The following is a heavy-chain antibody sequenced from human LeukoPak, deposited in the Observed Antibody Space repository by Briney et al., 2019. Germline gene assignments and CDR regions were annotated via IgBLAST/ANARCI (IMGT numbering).Heavy chain of an antibody. CDR1: GDSISRNNY. CDR2: ISHSGNT. V-gene: IGHV4-4*02. J-gene: IGHJ6*04. CDR3: ARNAYYCIDV. Sequence: SGTLSLTCVVSGDSISRNNYWSWVRQPPGKGLEWIGEISHSGNTNYNPSLKSRVTISVDKSKNQFSLNLNSVTAADTAVYFCARNAYYCIDVWGKGTTVTVSS.